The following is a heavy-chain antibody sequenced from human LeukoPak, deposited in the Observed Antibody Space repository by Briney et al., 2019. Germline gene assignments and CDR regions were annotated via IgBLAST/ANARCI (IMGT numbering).Heavy chain of an antibody. CDR3: AKSHQIEGLRYFDWLLPPTSYYYYMDV. V-gene: IGHV3-30*02. D-gene: IGHD3-9*01. Sequence: GGSLRLSCAASGFTFSNYGIHWVRQAPGKGLEWVAFIRYDGSNKYYADSVKGRFTISRDNSKNTLYLQMNSLRAEDTAVYYCAKSHQIEGLRYFDWLLPPTSYYYYMDVWGKGTTVTISS. CDR1: GFTFSNYG. J-gene: IGHJ6*03. CDR2: IRYDGSNK.